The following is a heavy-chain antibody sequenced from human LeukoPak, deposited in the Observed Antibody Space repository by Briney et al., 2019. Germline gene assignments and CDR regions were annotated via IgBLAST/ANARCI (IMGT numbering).Heavy chain of an antibody. CDR2: IYYSGST. CDR3: ARAPLMGGGGNFDY. D-gene: IGHD2-15*01. V-gene: IGHV4-39*07. J-gene: IGHJ4*02. CDR1: GGSISSSSYY. Sequence: SETLSLTCNVSGGSISSSSYYWGWIRQPPGKGLEWIGSIYYSGSTYYNSSLKSRVTISVDTSKNQFSLKLSSVTAADTAVYYCARAPLMGGGGNFDYWGQGTLVTVSS.